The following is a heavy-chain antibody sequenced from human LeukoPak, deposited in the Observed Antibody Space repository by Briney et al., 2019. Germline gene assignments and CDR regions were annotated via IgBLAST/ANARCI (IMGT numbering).Heavy chain of an antibody. CDR2: INTNTGNP. J-gene: IGHJ4*02. D-gene: IGHD6-19*01. Sequence: ASVKVSCKASGYTFSSNAMNWVRQAPGQGLEWMGWINTNTGNPTYAQGFTGRFVFSLDTSVSTSYLQISSLKAEDTAVYYCARGPSSAIDYWGQGTLVTVSS. CDR3: ARGPSSAIDY. CDR1: GYTFSSNA. V-gene: IGHV7-4-1*02.